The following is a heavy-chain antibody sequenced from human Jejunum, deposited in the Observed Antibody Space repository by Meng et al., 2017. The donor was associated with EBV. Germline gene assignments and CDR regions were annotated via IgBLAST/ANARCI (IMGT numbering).Heavy chain of an antibody. CDR3: AKDEGYSGSYWADH. V-gene: IGHV3-30*18. D-gene: IGHD1-26*01. CDR1: GFTFNSYA. Sequence: VQLVESGGGLVQPGGSLGLSCAASGFTFNSYAMSWVRQAPGKGLEWVAVISDDGSNKYYVDSVKGRFTISRDNSENSLYLQMNTLRAEDTAVYYCAKDEGYSGSYWADHWGQGTLGTVAS. CDR2: ISDDGSNK. J-gene: IGHJ4*02.